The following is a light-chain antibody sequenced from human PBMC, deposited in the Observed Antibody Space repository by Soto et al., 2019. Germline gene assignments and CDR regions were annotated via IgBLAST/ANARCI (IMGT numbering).Light chain of an antibody. Sequence: QSALTQPPSASGSPGQSVTISYTGTSSEVGNYNYVSWYQQHPGKAPKLMIYEVSKRPSGVPDRFSGSKSGNTASLTVSGLQAEDEADYYCRSYAGTNIHVLFGGGTKLTVL. V-gene: IGLV2-8*01. CDR1: SSEVGNYNY. CDR3: RSYAGTNIHVL. CDR2: EVS. J-gene: IGLJ2*01.